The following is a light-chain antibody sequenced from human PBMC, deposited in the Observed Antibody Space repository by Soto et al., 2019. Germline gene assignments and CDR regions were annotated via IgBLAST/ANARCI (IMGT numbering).Light chain of an antibody. CDR2: DAS. CDR1: QSLTSSY. CDR3: QQYGRSPPFT. Sequence: DIVLTQSPGTLSLSPGERATLSCRASQSLTSSYLAWYQQKPGQAPRLLIYDASSRATGIPDRFSGSGSGTDFTLTISRLEPEDFAVYYCQQYGRSPPFTFGPGTKVDI. V-gene: IGKV3-20*01. J-gene: IGKJ3*01.